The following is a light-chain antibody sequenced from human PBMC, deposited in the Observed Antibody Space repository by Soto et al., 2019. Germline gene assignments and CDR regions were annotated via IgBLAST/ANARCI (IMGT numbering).Light chain of an antibody. J-gene: IGKJ5*01. Sequence: EIVLTQSPATLSLSPGERATLSCRASQGVSSYLAWYQQNPGQAPRLLIYDASNRATGIPSRFSGSGSGTDFTLTISSLEPEDFAVYYCQQRSNWPITFGQGTRLEIK. CDR1: QGVSSY. CDR3: QQRSNWPIT. V-gene: IGKV3-11*01. CDR2: DAS.